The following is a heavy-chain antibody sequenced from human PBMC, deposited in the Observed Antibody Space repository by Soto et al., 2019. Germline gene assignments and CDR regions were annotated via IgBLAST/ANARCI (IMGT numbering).Heavy chain of an antibody. CDR3: ASPTRFDYASRGQSAWFDS. J-gene: IGHJ5*01. D-gene: IGHD3-22*01. V-gene: IGHV1-69*12. Sequence: QVQLVQSGAEVKKPGSSVKVSCKASGGTFSSYAISWVRQAPGQGLEWMGGIIPIFGTANYAQKFQGRVTITAEESTSTGYVELSRLRSEHTAVYYCASPTRFDYASRGQSAWFDSWGQGSVVTGSS. CDR2: IIPIFGTA. CDR1: GGTFSSYA.